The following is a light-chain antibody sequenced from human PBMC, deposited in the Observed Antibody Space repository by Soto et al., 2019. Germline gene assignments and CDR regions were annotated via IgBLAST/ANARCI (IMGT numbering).Light chain of an antibody. CDR3: QQYSVYWT. Sequence: IQGTQCPSPLSASVGDRVTIIFRASQSVSTRLAWYQQKPGKAPKVLIYYASSWAGGVPSRFTGSGSETEFTITINSLQHDDFATYYCQQYSVYWTFGQGTKVDIK. V-gene: IGKV1-5*02. CDR1: QSVSTR. CDR2: YAS. J-gene: IGKJ1*01.